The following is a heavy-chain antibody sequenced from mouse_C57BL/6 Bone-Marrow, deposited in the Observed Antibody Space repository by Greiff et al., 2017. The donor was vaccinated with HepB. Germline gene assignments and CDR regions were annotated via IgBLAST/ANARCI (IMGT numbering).Heavy chain of an antibody. CDR3: ARRAIYYGNLSY. Sequence: QAQLQQPGAELVKPGASVKLSCKASGYTFTSYWMHWVKQRPGRGLEWIGRIDPNSGGTKYNEKFKSKSTLTVDKPSSTAYMQLSSLTSEDSAVYYCARRAIYYGNLSYWGQGTLVTVSA. D-gene: IGHD2-1*01. J-gene: IGHJ3*01. V-gene: IGHV1-72*01. CDR1: GYTFTSYW. CDR2: IDPNSGGT.